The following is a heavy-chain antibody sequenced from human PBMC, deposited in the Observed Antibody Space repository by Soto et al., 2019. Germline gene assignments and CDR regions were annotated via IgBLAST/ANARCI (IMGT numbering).Heavy chain of an antibody. Sequence: PSETLSLTCAVSGGSISSSNWWSWVRQPPGKGLEWIGEIYHSGSTNYNPSLKSRVTISVDKSKNQFSLKLSSVTAADTAVYYCARSPASITMIVVVTEPPAYWAQGTLVPVSS. D-gene: IGHD3-22*01. J-gene: IGHJ4*02. CDR1: GGSISSSNW. CDR2: IYHSGST. V-gene: IGHV4-4*02. CDR3: ARSPASITMIVVVTEPPAY.